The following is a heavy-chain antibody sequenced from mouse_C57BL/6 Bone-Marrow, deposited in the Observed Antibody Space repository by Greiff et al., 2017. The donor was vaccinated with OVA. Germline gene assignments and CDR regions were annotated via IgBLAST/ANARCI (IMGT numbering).Heavy chain of an antibody. CDR3: ARHSSGSLFDY. V-gene: IGHV5-6*01. J-gene: IGHJ3*01. Sequence: EVKVVESGGDLVKPGGSLKLSCAASGFTFSSYGMSWVRQTPDKRLEWVATISSGGSYTYYPDSVKGRFTISRDNAKNTLYLQMSSLKSEDTAMYYCARHSSGSLFDYWGQGTLVTVSA. D-gene: IGHD3-2*02. CDR1: GFTFSSYG. CDR2: ISSGGSYT.